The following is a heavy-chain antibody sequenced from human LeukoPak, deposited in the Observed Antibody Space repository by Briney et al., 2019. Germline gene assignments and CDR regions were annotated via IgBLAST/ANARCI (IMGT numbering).Heavy chain of an antibody. J-gene: IGHJ4*02. V-gene: IGHV1-69*13. CDR2: IIPIFGTA. Sequence: SVKVSCKASGGTFSSYAISWVRQAPGQGLEWMGGIIPIFGTANYAQKFQGRVRITADESTSTAYMELSSLRSEDTAVYYCATPGRDYYDSRLSFGYWGQGTLVTVSS. CDR3: ATPGRDYYDSRLSFGY. CDR1: GGTFSSYA. D-gene: IGHD3-22*01.